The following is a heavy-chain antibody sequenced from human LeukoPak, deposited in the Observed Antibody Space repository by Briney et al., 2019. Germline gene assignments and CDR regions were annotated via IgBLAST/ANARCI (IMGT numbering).Heavy chain of an antibody. CDR1: GYTFTTYG. J-gene: IGHJ4*02. V-gene: IGHV1-18*01. D-gene: IGHD6-19*01. CDR2: ISAYNGSA. Sequence: ASVKVSCKASGYTFTTYGVSWVRQAPGQGLEWMGWISAYNGSANYAQKLQGRVTMTTDTSTSTAYMELRSLRSDDTAVYYCARDQTAVAGKAVDYWGQGTLVTVSS. CDR3: ARDQTAVAGKAVDY.